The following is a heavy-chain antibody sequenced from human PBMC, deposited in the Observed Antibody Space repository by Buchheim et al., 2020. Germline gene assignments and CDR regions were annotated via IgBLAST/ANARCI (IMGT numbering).Heavy chain of an antibody. CDR1: GFIFSDHY. CDR2: IRDKGNSYST. CDR3: GRDPSIRVSGRRSIDY. D-gene: IGHD5/OR15-5a*01. J-gene: IGHJ4*02. V-gene: IGHV3-72*01. Sequence: EVQLVESGGGLVQPGGSLRLSCAASGFIFSDHYMDWVRQAPGKGLEWVGRIRDKGNSYSTEYGASVKGRFTISRDDSKNSLYLQMNNLKTEDTAVYYCGRDPSIRVSGRRSIDYWGQGTL.